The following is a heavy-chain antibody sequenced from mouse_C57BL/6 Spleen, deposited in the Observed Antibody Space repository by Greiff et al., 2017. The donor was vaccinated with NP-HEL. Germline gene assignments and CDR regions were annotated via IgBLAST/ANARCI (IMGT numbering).Heavy chain of an antibody. Sequence: QVQLKQSGAELVKPGASVKISCKASGYAFSSYWMNWVKQRPGKGLEWIGQIYPGDGDTNYNGKFKGKATLTADKSSSTAYMQLSSLTSEDSAVYFCARLGPHYAMDYWGQRTSVTVSS. CDR1: GYAFSSYW. D-gene: IGHD4-1*01. CDR2: IYPGDGDT. J-gene: IGHJ4*01. V-gene: IGHV1-80*01. CDR3: ARLGPHYAMDY.